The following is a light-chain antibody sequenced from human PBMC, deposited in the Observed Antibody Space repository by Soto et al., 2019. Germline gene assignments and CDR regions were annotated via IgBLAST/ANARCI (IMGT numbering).Light chain of an antibody. CDR3: QQLNSYPLT. J-gene: IGKJ4*01. V-gene: IGKV1-9*01. CDR1: QGISSN. Sequence: IQLTQSPSSLSASVGDRVTITCRASQGISSNLAWYQQEPGKAPKLLIYAASTLQSGVPSRFSGSGSGTDFSLTISSLQPEDFATYYCQQLNSYPLTSGGGTKVDIK. CDR2: AAS.